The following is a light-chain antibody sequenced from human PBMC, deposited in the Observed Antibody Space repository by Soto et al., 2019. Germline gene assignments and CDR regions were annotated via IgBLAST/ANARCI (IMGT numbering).Light chain of an antibody. CDR2: GAS. J-gene: IGKJ5*01. CDR3: QQYNNWPFT. Sequence: EIVMTQSPATLSVSPGERATLSCRASQSVSSNLAWYQQKPGQAPRLLIYGASTRATGIPARFSGSGSGTEFTLTISSLQSEDFAVYYCQQYNNWPFTFGQGTDWRL. V-gene: IGKV3-15*01. CDR1: QSVSSN.